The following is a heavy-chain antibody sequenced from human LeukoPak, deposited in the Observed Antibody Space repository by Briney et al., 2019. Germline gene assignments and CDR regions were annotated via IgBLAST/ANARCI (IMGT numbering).Heavy chain of an antibody. CDR2: IIPIFGTA. Sequence: GASVKVSCKASGYTFTSYDINWVRQAPGQGLEWMGGIIPIFGTANYAQKFQGRVTITTDESTSTAYMELSSLRSEDTAVYYCASNSGSYHYYFDYWGQGTLVTVSS. CDR1: GYTFTSYD. J-gene: IGHJ4*02. D-gene: IGHD1-26*01. CDR3: ASNSGSYHYYFDY. V-gene: IGHV1-69*05.